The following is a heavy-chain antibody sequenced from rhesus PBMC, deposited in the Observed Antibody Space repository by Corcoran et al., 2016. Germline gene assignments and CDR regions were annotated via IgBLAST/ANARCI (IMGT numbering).Heavy chain of an antibody. Sequence: QVQLQESGPGLVKPSETLSLTCAVSGGSISSNYWSWIRQSPGKGLELIGYIYGGSGSTSNNPSIKSRVTISTDTSKNQFSLKLSSVTAADTAVYYCARYGMGELRYDYWGQGVLVTVSS. CDR1: GGSISSNY. J-gene: IGHJ4*01. V-gene: IGHV4-147*01. CDR3: ARYGMGELRYDY. D-gene: IGHD1-44*01. CDR2: IYGGSGST.